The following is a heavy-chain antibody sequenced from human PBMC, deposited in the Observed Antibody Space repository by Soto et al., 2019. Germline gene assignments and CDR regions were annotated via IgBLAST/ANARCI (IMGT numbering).Heavy chain of an antibody. D-gene: IGHD2-15*01. CDR2: ISYSGST. J-gene: IGHJ5*02. Sequence: SETLSLTCTVSGGSISSGDFYWSWIRQPPGRVLEWIGYISYSGSTYYNTSLKSRVTISVDTSKNQFSLKLNSVTAADTAVYYCARGGPTGGSYKYNWFDPWGQGTLVTAPQ. CDR1: GGSISSGDFY. V-gene: IGHV4-30-4*01. CDR3: ARGGPTGGSYKYNWFDP.